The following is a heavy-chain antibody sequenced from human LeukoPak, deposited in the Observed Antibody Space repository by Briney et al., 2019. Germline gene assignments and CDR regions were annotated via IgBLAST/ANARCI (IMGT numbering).Heavy chain of an antibody. CDR1: GGSIAYNQ. V-gene: IGHV4-4*07. J-gene: IGHJ4*02. CDR2: VHTSGRT. D-gene: IGHD4-17*01. CDR3: AREVPLYGDYAVFDY. Sequence: PSETLSLTCTVSGGSIAYNQWTWIRQPAGKGLEWIGRVHTSGRTNYNPSLKSRVTISVGMSKNQLSLNLNSVTDADTAVYYCAREVPLYGDYAVFDYWGQGTPVTVSS.